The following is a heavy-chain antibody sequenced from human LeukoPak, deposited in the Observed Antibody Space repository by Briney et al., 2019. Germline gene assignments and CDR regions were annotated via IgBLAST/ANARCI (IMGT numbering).Heavy chain of an antibody. CDR1: GYTFTSYA. CDR3: ARDRMVGWFDP. J-gene: IGHJ5*02. Sequence: ASVKVSCKASGYTFTSYAISWVRQAPGQGLEWMGGIIPIFGTANYAQKFQGRVTITADKSTSTAYMELSRLRSDDTAVYYCARDRMVGWFDPWGQGTLVTVSS. V-gene: IGHV1-69*06. CDR2: IIPIFGTA. D-gene: IGHD2-15*01.